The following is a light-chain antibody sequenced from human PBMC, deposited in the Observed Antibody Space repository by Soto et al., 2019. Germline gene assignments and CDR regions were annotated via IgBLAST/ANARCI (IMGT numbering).Light chain of an antibody. V-gene: IGKV3-11*01. CDR3: LQRSIGFT. CDR2: GAS. J-gene: IGKJ3*01. CDR1: QSVGSD. Sequence: EIVMTQSPATLSVSPGERATLSCRASQSVGSDLAWYQQKPGQAPRPLIYGASKRAPGVSARFSGSGSGTDFTLTISSLEPEDFAVYHCLQRSIGFTFGPGTKVDIK.